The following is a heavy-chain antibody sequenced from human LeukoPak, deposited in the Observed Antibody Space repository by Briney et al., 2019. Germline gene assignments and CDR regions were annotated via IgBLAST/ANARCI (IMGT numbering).Heavy chain of an antibody. Sequence: PGRSLRLSCAASGFTFSSYAMHWVRQAPGKGLEWVAVISYDGSNKYYADSVKGRFTIPRDNSKNTLYLQMNSLRAEDTAVYYCARDGGLGLNWFDPWGQGTLVTVSS. J-gene: IGHJ5*02. V-gene: IGHV3-30-3*01. D-gene: IGHD3-10*01. CDR3: ARDGGLGLNWFDP. CDR2: ISYDGSNK. CDR1: GFTFSSYA.